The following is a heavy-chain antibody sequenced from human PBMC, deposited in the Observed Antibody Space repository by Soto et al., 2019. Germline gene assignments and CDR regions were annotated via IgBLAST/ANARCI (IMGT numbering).Heavy chain of an antibody. CDR3: ARIWFGELFNQDYYYYGMDV. D-gene: IGHD3-10*01. J-gene: IGHJ6*02. CDR2: ISSSSSYI. CDR1: GFTFSSYS. V-gene: IGHV3-21*01. Sequence: PGGSLRLSCAASGFTFSSYSMNWVRQAPGKGLEWVSSISSSSSYIYYADSVKGRFTISRDNAKNSLYLQMNSLRAEDTAVYYCARIWFGELFNQDYYYYGMDVWGQGTTVTVSS.